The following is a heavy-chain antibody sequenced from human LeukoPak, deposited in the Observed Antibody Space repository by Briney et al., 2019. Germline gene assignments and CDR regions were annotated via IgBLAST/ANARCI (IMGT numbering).Heavy chain of an antibody. V-gene: IGHV4-59*01. CDR2: IYYSGST. CDR1: GGSISSYY. J-gene: IGHJ5*02. Sequence: ASETLSLTCTVSGGSISSYYWSWIRQPPGKGLEWIGYIYYSGSTNYNPSLKSRVTISVDTSKNQFSLKLSSVTAADTAVYYCGRVGWELHWFDPWGQGTLVTVSS. D-gene: IGHD2-15*01. CDR3: GRVGWELHWFDP.